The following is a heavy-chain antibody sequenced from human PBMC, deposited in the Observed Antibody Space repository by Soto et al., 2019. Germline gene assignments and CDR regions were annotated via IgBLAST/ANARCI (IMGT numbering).Heavy chain of an antibody. J-gene: IGHJ5*02. Sequence: QVQLVQSGAEVKKPGSSVKVSCKASGGTFSSYTISWVRQAPGQGLEWMGRIIPFLGIANYAQKFQGRVPITADKSASTGYMERSSLRSEDTAVYYCAGRDGYTSGFDPWGQGTLVTVSS. D-gene: IGHD5-12*01. CDR3: AGRDGYTSGFDP. V-gene: IGHV1-69*02. CDR1: GGTFSSYT. CDR2: IIPFLGIA.